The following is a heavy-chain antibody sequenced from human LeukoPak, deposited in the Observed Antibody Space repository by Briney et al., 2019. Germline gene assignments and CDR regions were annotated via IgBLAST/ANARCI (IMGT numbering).Heavy chain of an antibody. CDR3: ARGVVVVAATAGVWFDP. V-gene: IGHV1-2*02. Sequence: GASVKVSCKASGYTFTDYYMHWVRQAPGQGLEWMGWINSNSGGTNSAQKFQGRVTLTRDTSIRTAYMELSRLTSDDTAVYYCARGVVVVAATAGVWFDPWGQGTLVTVSS. CDR2: INSNSGGT. D-gene: IGHD2-15*01. CDR1: GYTFTDYY. J-gene: IGHJ5*02.